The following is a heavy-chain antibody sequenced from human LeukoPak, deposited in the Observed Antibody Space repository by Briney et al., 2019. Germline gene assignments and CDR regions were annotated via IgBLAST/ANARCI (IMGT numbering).Heavy chain of an antibody. V-gene: IGHV3-48*02. CDR2: IGFSSSSK. D-gene: IGHD1-20*01. CDR1: GFTFSSYT. CDR3: ARDSNWSFDY. J-gene: IGHJ4*02. Sequence: GGSLRLSCAASGFTFSSYTMNWVRQAPGKGLEWVSYIGFSSSSKYYADSVGGRFTISRDNAKNSLFLHMNSLRDDDTAVYYCARDSNWSFDYWGLGTLVTVSS.